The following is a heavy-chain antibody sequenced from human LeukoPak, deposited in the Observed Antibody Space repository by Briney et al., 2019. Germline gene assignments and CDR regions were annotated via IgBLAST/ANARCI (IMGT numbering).Heavy chain of an antibody. D-gene: IGHD2-8*01. CDR1: GFICSSYA. J-gene: IGHJ4*02. Sequence: PGGSLRLSCAAWGFICSSYAMSWPRQAPGKGLEWVSTISGSGGSTYYADSVKGRFTISRDNSKNTVYLQMNSLRAEDTAVYYCAKDRSCINDVSHGDFDYWGQGTLVTVSS. CDR2: ISGSGGST. CDR3: AKDRSCINDVSHGDFDY. V-gene: IGHV3-23*01.